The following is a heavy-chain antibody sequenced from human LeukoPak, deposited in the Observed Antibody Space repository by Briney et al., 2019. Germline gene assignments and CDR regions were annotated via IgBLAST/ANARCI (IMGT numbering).Heavy chain of an antibody. V-gene: IGHV4-39*01. Sequence: SETLSLTCTVSGGSISSSSYYWGWIRQPPGKGLEWIGSIYYSGSTYYNPSFKSRVTISVDTSKNQFSLKLSSVTAADTAVYYCAIQLVVVAAAHPPRNDFDYWGQGTLVTVSS. D-gene: IGHD2-15*01. CDR2: IYYSGST. J-gene: IGHJ4*02. CDR3: AIQLVVVAAAHPPRNDFDY. CDR1: GGSISSSSYY.